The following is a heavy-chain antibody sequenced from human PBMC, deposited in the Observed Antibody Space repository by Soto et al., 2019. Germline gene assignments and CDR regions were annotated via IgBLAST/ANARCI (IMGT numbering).Heavy chain of an antibody. J-gene: IGHJ6*02. CDR3: AREAGTIGNYYYGMDV. Sequence: ASVKVSCKASGYSFTGYYVHWVRLAPGQGLEWMGWINPNSGGTNHAQKFQGRVTMTRDTSISTAYMELTRLTSNDTVVYFCAREAGTIGNYYYGMDVWGQGTTVTVSS. CDR1: GYSFTGYY. V-gene: IGHV1-2*02. CDR2: INPNSGGT. D-gene: IGHD1-7*01.